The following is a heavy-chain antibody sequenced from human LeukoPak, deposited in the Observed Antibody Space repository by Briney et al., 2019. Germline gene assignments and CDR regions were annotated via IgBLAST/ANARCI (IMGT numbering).Heavy chain of an antibody. CDR2: IYTSGST. J-gene: IGHJ5*02. CDR3: ARDVFFRAHNWFDP. Sequence: SETLSLTCTVSGGSINNYYWSWIRQPAGKGLEWIGRIYTSGSTNYNPSLKSRVTMSLDTSRNQISLKLTSVTAADTAVYYCARDVFFRAHNWFDPWGQGTLVTVSS. CDR1: GGSINNYY. V-gene: IGHV4-4*07. D-gene: IGHD2/OR15-2a*01.